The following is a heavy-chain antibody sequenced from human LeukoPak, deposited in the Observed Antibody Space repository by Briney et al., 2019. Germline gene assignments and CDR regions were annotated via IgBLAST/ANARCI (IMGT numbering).Heavy chain of an antibody. J-gene: IGHJ6*03. D-gene: IGHD6-6*01. CDR3: AKEFDYSSPSYFYYHMDV. CDR1: GFTFSIYG. CDR2: IRYDGRNI. Sequence: GGSLRLSCVASGFTFSIYGMHWVRQAPGKGLEWVAFIRYDGRNINYADSVKGRFTISRDNSKSTLFLQMNSLRAEDTAVYYCAKEFDYSSPSYFYYHMDVWGKGTTVTVSS. V-gene: IGHV3-30*02.